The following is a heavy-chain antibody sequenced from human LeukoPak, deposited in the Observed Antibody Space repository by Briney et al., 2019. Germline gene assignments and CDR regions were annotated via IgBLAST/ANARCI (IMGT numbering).Heavy chain of an antibody. CDR2: IKSKTDGCTR. V-gene: IGHV3-15*01. J-gene: IGHJ4*02. D-gene: IGHD6-13*01. Sequence: GGSLRLSCAASGFTFSSYSMNSVRQAPGKWLEWIRRIKSKTDGCTRDYAAPVKGRFTISRDDSKNTLYLQMNSLKTEDTAVYYCPTIRGYSSSWPFDYWGQGILVTVSS. CDR3: PTIRGYSSSWPFDY. CDR1: GFTFSSYS.